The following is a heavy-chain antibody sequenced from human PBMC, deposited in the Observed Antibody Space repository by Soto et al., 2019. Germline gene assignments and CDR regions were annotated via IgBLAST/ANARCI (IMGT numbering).Heavy chain of an antibody. V-gene: IGHV3-23*01. D-gene: IGHD6-13*01. CDR1: GFTFSSYA. CDR3: AKRTNIAAAVQYYYYGMDV. CDR2: ISGSGGST. J-gene: IGHJ6*02. Sequence: GGSLRLSCAASGFTFSSYAMSWVRQAPGKGLEWVSAISGSGGSTYYADSVKGRFTISRDNSKNTLYLQMNSLRAEDTAVYYCAKRTNIAAAVQYYYYGMDVWGQGTTVNVSS.